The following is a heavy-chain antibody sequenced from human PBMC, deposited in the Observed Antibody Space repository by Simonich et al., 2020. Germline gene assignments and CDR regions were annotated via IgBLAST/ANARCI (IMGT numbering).Heavy chain of an antibody. D-gene: IGHD5-18*01. CDR3: ARVSGGTAMVTSTFDI. J-gene: IGHJ3*02. CDR1: GYTFTGYY. CDR2: IKPNRGGT. Sequence: QVQLVQSGAEVKKPGASVKVSFKASGYTFTGYYMHWMRQAPGQGLEWMGWIKPNRGGTNYAQKFQGRVTMTRDTSISTAYMELSRLRSDDTAVYYCARVSGGTAMVTSTFDIWGQGTMVTVSS. V-gene: IGHV1-2*02.